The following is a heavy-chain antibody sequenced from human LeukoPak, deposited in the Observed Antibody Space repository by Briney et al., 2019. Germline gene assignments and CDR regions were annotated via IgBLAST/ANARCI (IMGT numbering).Heavy chain of an antibody. D-gene: IGHD3-22*01. CDR2: ISGSGGST. CDR3: AKSEDSSGYYDVRY. CDR1: GFTFSSYA. V-gene: IGHV3-23*01. J-gene: IGHJ4*02. Sequence: GGSLRLSCAASGFTFSSYAMSWVRQAPGKGLEWVSAISGSGGSTYYADSVKGRFTISRDNSKNTLYLQMNSLRAEDTAVYYCAKSEDSSGYYDVRYWGQGTLVIVSS.